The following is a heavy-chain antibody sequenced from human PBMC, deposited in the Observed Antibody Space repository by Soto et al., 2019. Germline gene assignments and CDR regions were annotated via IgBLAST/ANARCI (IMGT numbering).Heavy chain of an antibody. D-gene: IGHD1-26*01. Sequence: GGSLRLSCVGSGFIFSTYAMSWVRQAPGKGLEWVSGIGASGAGTYYTDSVKGRFTISRDNSKNTLYLQMNSLRVEDTAVYYCALRKTGSYFDYWGQGTLVTVSS. V-gene: IGHV3-23*01. CDR3: ALRKTGSYFDY. CDR1: GFIFSTYA. J-gene: IGHJ4*02. CDR2: IGASGAGT.